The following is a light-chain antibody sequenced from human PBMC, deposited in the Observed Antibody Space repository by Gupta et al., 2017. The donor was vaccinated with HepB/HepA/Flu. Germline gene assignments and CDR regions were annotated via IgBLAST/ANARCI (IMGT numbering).Light chain of an antibody. CDR3: QQYSSYPRT. V-gene: IGKV1-5*03. J-gene: IGKJ1*01. CDR2: MAS. Sequence: DIQLTQSTSNHPESVGDRVTITCRASQCINTGLAWYQQKPGKAPKLLIYMASSLESGVPSRFSGSGSETEFTLTVSGLQPDDFATYYCQQYSSYPRTFGQGTKVEIK. CDR1: QCINTG.